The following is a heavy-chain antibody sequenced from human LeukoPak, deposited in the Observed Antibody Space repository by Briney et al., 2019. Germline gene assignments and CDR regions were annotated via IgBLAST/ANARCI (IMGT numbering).Heavy chain of an antibody. CDR2: IYHSGST. CDR3: AREEPAYSGSYRHAFDI. Sequence: SETLSLTCTVSGGSISSYYWRWIRQPPGKGLEWIGYIYHSGSTYYNPSLKSRVTISVDRSKNQFSLKLSSVTAADTAVYYCAREEPAYSGSYRHAFDIWGQGTMVTVSS. CDR1: GGSISSYY. D-gene: IGHD1-26*01. V-gene: IGHV4-59*12. J-gene: IGHJ3*02.